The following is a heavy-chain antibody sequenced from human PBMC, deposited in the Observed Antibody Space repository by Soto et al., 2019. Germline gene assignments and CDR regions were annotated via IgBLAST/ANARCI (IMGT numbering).Heavy chain of an antibody. CDR2: ISSSSSYI. V-gene: IGHV3-21*01. CDR3: ARDSGIAVAGNDY. Sequence: GGSLRLSCAASGFTFSSYSMNWVRQAPGKGLEWVSSISSSSSYIYYADSVKGRFTISRDNAKNSLYLQMNSLRAEDTAVYYCARDSGIAVAGNDYWGQGTLVTVSS. CDR1: GFTFSSYS. J-gene: IGHJ4*02. D-gene: IGHD6-19*01.